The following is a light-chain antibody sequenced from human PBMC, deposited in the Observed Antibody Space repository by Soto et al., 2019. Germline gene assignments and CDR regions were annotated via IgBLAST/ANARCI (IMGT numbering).Light chain of an antibody. J-gene: IGLJ1*01. Sequence: QSVLTQPPSASGSPGQSVTISCTGTSSDVGGSNFVSWYQQYPGKAPKLVIYEVSERPPGVPDRFSGSKSGNTASLTVSGLQAEDEAEYYCSSYAGSNIGVFGTGTKLTVL. CDR1: SSDVGGSNF. CDR3: SSYAGSNIGV. CDR2: EVS. V-gene: IGLV2-8*01.